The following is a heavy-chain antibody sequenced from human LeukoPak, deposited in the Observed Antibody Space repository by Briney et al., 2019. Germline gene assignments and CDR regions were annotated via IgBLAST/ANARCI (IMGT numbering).Heavy chain of an antibody. J-gene: IGHJ4*02. D-gene: IGHD5-12*01. V-gene: IGHV3-23*01. CDR2: IIGSSGNT. Sequence: AGGSLRLSCAASGFIISTYAVNWVRQAPGKGLEWVSVIIGSSGNTKYADSVKGRFTISRDTSTDTVYLQMNSLRAEDTAVYYCAKDRKPDSGYDFDYWGQGTLVIVSS. CDR3: AKDRKPDSGYDFDY. CDR1: GFIISTYA.